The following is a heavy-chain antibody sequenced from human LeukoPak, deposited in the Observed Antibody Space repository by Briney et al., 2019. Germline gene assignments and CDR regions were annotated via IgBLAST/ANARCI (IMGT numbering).Heavy chain of an antibody. J-gene: IGHJ4*02. Sequence: SETLSLTCTVSGGSISGYYWSWIRQPPGKGLEWIGNIHYSGSTKYYPSLKSRVTILVDTSRNQLSLRMSSVTAADTAVYYCARPYRSGWSGSFDYWGQGTLVTVSS. D-gene: IGHD6-19*01. V-gene: IGHV4-59*01. CDR3: ARPYRSGWSGSFDY. CDR1: GGSISGYY. CDR2: IHYSGST.